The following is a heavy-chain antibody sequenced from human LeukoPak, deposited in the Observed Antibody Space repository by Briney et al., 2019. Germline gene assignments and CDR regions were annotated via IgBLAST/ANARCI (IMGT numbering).Heavy chain of an antibody. CDR3: GRVRIVGATTGLAY. D-gene: IGHD1-26*01. V-gene: IGHV1-2*02. J-gene: IGHJ4*02. CDR1: GYNFTGYY. Sequence: ASVKVSCRASGYNFTGYYMHSVRHAPGQGLEWMGWITPNSGGTNYAQKFQGRVTMARGTSISPAYRGMSRRRSDDTAVYYCGRVRIVGATTGLAYWGQGTLVTVSS. CDR2: ITPNSGGT.